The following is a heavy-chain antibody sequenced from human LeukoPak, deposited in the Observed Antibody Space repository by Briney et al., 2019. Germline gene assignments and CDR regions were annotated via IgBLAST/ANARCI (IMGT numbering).Heavy chain of an antibody. V-gene: IGHV1-69*13. CDR1: GGTFSSYA. CDR3: ASVSPSKGDCTVYGMDV. Sequence: ASVKVSCTASGGTFSSYAISWVRQAPGQGLEWMGGIIPIFGTANYAQKFQGRVTITADESTSTAYMELSSLRSEDTAVYYCASVSPSKGDCTVYGMDVWGQGTTVTVSS. D-gene: IGHD2-21*02. J-gene: IGHJ6*02. CDR2: IIPIFGTA.